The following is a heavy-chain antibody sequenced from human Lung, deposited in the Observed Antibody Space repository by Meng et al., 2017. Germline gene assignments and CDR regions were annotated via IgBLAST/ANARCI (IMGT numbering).Heavy chain of an antibody. CDR3: ARDVAGRGGY. V-gene: IGHV3-74*01. D-gene: IGHD2-15*01. CDR1: GFTFSSYW. CDR2: INTDGTTT. J-gene: IGHJ4*02. Sequence: EVQLVEAGGGVVQPGGSLRLSCAASGFTFSSYWMHWVRQAPGKGLVWVSRINTDGTTTTYADSVKGRFTISRDNAKNTLYLQMNSLRGEDTAVYYCARDVAGRGGYWGQGTLVTVSS.